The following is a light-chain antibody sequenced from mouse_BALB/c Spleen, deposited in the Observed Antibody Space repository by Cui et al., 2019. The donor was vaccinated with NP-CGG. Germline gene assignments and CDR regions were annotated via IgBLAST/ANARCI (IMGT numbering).Light chain of an antibody. Sequence: QAVLTQESAITTSPGKTVTLTCRSSTGAVTTNNYANWVQEKPDHLFTGLIGGTNNRAPGVPARFSGSLIGGKAALTITGAQTEDEAIYFCALWYSNHWVFGGGTKLTVL. J-gene: IGLJ1*01. V-gene: IGLV1*01. CDR1: TGAVTTNNY. CDR2: GTN. CDR3: ALWYSNHWV.